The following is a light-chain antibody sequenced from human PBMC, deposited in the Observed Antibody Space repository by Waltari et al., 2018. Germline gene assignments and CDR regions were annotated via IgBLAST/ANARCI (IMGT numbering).Light chain of an antibody. CDR1: HRVVSN. CDR3: QNYDNGPPSYT. V-gene: IGKV3-15*01. J-gene: IGKJ2*01. Sequence: ETMMTPSPGTLSVSPGQRATLSCRDSHRVVSNLAWYQQKPGQAPWLLISAASTRATGIPTRFAGSASGTEFTLTISSLQSEDFAVYYCQNYDNGPPSYTFGRGTKLEIE. CDR2: AAS.